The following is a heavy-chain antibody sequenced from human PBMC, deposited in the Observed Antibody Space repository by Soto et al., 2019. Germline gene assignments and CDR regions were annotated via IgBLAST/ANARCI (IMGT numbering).Heavy chain of an antibody. CDR3: ARGRGGSYGGNSAHFDI. D-gene: IGHD4-17*01. CDR1: GFTFSGFG. Sequence: QVQLVESGGGVVQPGTSLRLSCEASGFTFSGFGMHWVRQAPGKGLEWVAVIWYDGSKKYYADCVKGRFTISRDNSKNALYLQMNSLRAEDPAVYYCARGRGGSYGGNSAHFDIWGQGTLVTVSS. CDR2: IWYDGSKK. J-gene: IGHJ3*02. V-gene: IGHV3-33*01.